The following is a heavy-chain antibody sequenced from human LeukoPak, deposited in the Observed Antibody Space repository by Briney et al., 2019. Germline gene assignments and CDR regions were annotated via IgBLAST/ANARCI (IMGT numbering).Heavy chain of an antibody. V-gene: IGHV3-30*02. D-gene: IGHD3-22*01. J-gene: IGHJ4*02. CDR1: GFTFSSYG. Sequence: GGSLRLSCAASGFTFSSYGMHWVRQAPGKGLEWVAYIRYDGSNKYYADSVKGRFTISRDISKNTLYLQMNSLRAEDTAVYYCAKDIPKYYYDGPGDWWGQGTLVTVSS. CDR3: AKDIPKYYYDGPGDW. CDR2: IRYDGSNK.